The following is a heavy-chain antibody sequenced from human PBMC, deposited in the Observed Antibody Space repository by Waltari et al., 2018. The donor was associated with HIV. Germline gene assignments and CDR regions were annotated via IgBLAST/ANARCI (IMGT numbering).Heavy chain of an antibody. V-gene: IGHV4-61*02. Sequence: QVQLQESGPGLVKPSQTLSLTCTVSGGPISSGSYYWSWVRQPAGKGLEWIGRIYTSGSTNYNPSLKSRVTISVDTSKNQFSLKLSSVTAADTAVYYCAGQYYDFWSAPEDYWGQGTMVTVSS. J-gene: IGHJ4*02. CDR3: AGQYYDFWSAPEDY. CDR1: GGPISSGSYY. D-gene: IGHD3-3*01. CDR2: IYTSGST.